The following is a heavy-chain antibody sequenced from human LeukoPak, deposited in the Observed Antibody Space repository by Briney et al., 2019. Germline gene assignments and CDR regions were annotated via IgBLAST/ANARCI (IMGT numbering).Heavy chain of an antibody. CDR3: ARGSYSSGGGAFDI. CDR1: GGSISSYY. CDR2: IHYSGST. V-gene: IGHV4-59*01. D-gene: IGHD6-19*01. Sequence: PSETLSLTCTVSGGSISSYYWSWIRQPPGKGLEWIGYIHYSGSTNYNPSLKSRVTISVDTSKNQFSLKLSSVTAADTAVYYCARGSYSSGGGAFDIWGQGTMVTVSS. J-gene: IGHJ3*02.